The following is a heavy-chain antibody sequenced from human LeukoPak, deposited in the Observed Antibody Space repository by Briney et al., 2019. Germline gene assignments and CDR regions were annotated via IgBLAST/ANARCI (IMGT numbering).Heavy chain of an antibody. V-gene: IGHV4-34*01. CDR1: GGSFSGYY. D-gene: IGHD3-22*01. CDR2: INHSGST. Sequence: SETLSLTCAVYGGSFSGYYWSWIRQPPGKGLEWIGEINHSGSTNYNPSLKSRVTISVDTSKNQFSLKLSSVTAADTAVYYCARPYYYDSSGLTRFDYWGQGTLVTVSS. CDR3: ARPYYYDSSGLTRFDY. J-gene: IGHJ4*02.